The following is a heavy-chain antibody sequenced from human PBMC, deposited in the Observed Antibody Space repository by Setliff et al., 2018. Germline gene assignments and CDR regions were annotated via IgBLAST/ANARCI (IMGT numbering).Heavy chain of an antibody. CDR1: GFTFSSYR. J-gene: IGHJ4*02. Sequence: QPGGSLRLSCAASGFTFSSYRMHWVRQAPGKGLEWVAVIWDDGGNKYHADSVKGRFTISRDNAKNSLFLQMNSLRAEETAVYYCARGSSGWSWDYWGQGTVVTVSS. CDR2: IWDDGGNK. V-gene: IGHV3-33*08. D-gene: IGHD6-19*01. CDR3: ARGSSGWSWDY.